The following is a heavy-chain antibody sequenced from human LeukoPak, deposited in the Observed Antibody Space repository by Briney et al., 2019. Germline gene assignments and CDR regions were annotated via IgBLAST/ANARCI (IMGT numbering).Heavy chain of an antibody. CDR1: GGSFRGYY. Sequence: SETLSLTWAVYGGSFRGYYWSWLRQPPGKGLEWIGEIDHSGSTNYNPSLKSGVTISVDTSKNQFSLKLSSVTAADTAVYYCASGVVRGVPLDYWGQGTLVTVSS. V-gene: IGHV4-34*01. D-gene: IGHD3-10*01. J-gene: IGHJ4*02. CDR3: ASGVVRGVPLDY. CDR2: IDHSGST.